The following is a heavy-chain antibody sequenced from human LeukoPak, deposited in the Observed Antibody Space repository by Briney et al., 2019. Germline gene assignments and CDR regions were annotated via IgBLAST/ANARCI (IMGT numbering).Heavy chain of an antibody. J-gene: IGHJ4*02. CDR1: GYIFTSYW. V-gene: IGHV5-51*01. Sequence: PGESLKISCKGSGYIFTSYWIAWVRQMPGKGLECMGSIFPGDSDTKCNPSFQGHVTISADKSISTAYLQWSSLNDSDTAMYYCAKMGYTSSPGDSWGQGTLVTVSS. CDR3: AKMGYTSSPGDS. CDR2: IFPGDSDT. D-gene: IGHD6-13*01.